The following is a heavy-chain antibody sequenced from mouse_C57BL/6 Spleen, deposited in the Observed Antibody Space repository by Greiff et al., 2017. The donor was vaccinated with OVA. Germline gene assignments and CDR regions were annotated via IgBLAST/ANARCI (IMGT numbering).Heavy chain of an antibody. J-gene: IGHJ3*01. CDR3: ARGGYDYDGFAY. CDR2: IDPSDSET. D-gene: IGHD2-4*01. V-gene: IGHV1-52*01. Sequence: VQLQPPGAELVRPGSSVKLSCKASGYTFTSYWMHWVKQRPIQGLEWIGNIDPSDSETHYNQKFKDKATLTVDKSSSTAYMQLSSLTSEDSAVYYCARGGYDYDGFAYWGQGTLVTVSA. CDR1: GYTFTSYW.